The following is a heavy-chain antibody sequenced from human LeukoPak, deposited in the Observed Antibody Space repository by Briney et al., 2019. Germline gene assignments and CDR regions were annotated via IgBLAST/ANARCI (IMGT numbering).Heavy chain of an antibody. CDR3: AREYHGFDY. CDR2: IYYTGST. D-gene: IGHD2-2*01. J-gene: IGHJ4*02. Sequence: SETLSLTCSVSGGSISSYHWTWIRQPPGKGLEWIGYIYYTGSTYYNPSLKSRVTISVDTSKNQFSLKLSSVTAADTAVYYCAREYHGFDYWGQGTLVTVSS. V-gene: IGHV4-59*12. CDR1: GGSISSYH.